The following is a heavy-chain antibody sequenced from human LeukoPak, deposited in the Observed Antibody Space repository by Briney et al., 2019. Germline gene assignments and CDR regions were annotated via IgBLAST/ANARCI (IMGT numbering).Heavy chain of an antibody. CDR2: INPNSGGT. CDR1: GYTFTGYY. CDR3: AREPPYYDYVWGSYRYTCGEVDY. Sequence: ASVKVSCKASGYTFTGYYMHWVRQAPGQGLEWMGWINPNSGGTNYAQKFQGRVTMTRDTSISTAYMELSRLRSDDTAVYYCAREPPYYDYVWGSYRYTCGEVDYWGQGTLVTVSS. D-gene: IGHD3-16*02. J-gene: IGHJ4*02. V-gene: IGHV1-2*02.